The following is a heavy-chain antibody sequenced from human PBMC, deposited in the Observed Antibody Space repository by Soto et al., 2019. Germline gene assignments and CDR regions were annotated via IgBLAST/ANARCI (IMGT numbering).Heavy chain of an antibody. CDR2: INPSGGST. Sequence: ASVKVSCKASGYTFTSYYMHWVRQAPGQGLEWMGIINPSGGSTSYAQKFQGRVTMTRDTSTSTVYMELSSLRSEDTAVYYCARDGPDCSSTSCYTKPDHWGQGTMVTVSS. J-gene: IGHJ4*02. D-gene: IGHD2-2*01. CDR1: GYTFTSYY. V-gene: IGHV1-46*01. CDR3: ARDGPDCSSTSCYTKPDH.